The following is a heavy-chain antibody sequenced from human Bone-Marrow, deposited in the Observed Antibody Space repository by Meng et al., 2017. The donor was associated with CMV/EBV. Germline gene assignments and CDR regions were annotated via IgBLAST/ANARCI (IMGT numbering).Heavy chain of an antibody. CDR1: VAFRTYA. Sequence: VAFRTYAIRWVRPAPGQGLEWMGGIIPIFGTANYAQKFQGRVTITADESTSTAYMELSSLRSEDTAVYYCARVVDYDFWSGYTRFDPWGQGTLVTVSS. CDR2: IIPIFGTA. J-gene: IGHJ5*02. D-gene: IGHD3-3*01. CDR3: ARVVDYDFWSGYTRFDP. V-gene: IGHV1-69*01.